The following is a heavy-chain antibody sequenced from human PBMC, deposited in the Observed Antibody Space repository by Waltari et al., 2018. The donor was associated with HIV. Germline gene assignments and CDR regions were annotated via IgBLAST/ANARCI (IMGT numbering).Heavy chain of an antibody. Sequence: EVQLVESGGGLVQPGRSLRLSCAASGFTFDDYAMHWVRQAPGKGLEWVSGISWNSGSIGYADSVKGRFTISRDNAKNSLYLQMNSLRAEDTALYYCAKDIGSSWYEPLYFDYWGQGTLVTVSS. CDR2: ISWNSGSI. CDR3: AKDIGSSWYEPLYFDY. J-gene: IGHJ4*02. D-gene: IGHD6-13*01. V-gene: IGHV3-9*01. CDR1: GFTFDDYA.